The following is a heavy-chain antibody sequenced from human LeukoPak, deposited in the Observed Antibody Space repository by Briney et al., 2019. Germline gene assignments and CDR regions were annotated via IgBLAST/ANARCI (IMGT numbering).Heavy chain of an antibody. J-gene: IGHJ5*02. CDR3: ARDTGSGSPNWFDP. CDR2: IYYSGST. Sequence: SETLSLTCTVSGGSISSSSYYWGWIRQPPGKGLEWIGSIYYSGSTYYNPSLKSRVTISVDTSKNQFSLKLSSVTAADTAVYYCARDTGSGSPNWFDPWGQGTLVTVSS. V-gene: IGHV4-39*07. D-gene: IGHD3-10*01. CDR1: GGSISSSSYY.